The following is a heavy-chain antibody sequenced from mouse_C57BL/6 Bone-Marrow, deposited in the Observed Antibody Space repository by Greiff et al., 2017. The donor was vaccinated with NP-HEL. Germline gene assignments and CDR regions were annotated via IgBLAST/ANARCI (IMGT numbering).Heavy chain of an antibody. CDR1: GYTFTSYW. CDR2: IHPNSGST. CDR3: ERFITTVVATRFAY. J-gene: IGHJ3*01. Sequence: VQLQQSGAELMKPGASVKLSCKASGYTFTSYWLHWVKQRPGQGLEWIGMIHPNSGSTNYNEKFQSKATLTVDKSSSTAYMQLSSLTSEDSAVYYCERFITTVVATRFAYWGQGTLVTVSA. V-gene: IGHV1-64*01. D-gene: IGHD1-1*01.